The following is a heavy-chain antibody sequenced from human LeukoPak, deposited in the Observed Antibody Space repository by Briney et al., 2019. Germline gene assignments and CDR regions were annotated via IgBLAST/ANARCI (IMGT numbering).Heavy chain of an antibody. CDR3: ARSKDILTGYCFDY. CDR2: IYCSGST. Sequence: SETLSLTCTVSGGSISSSSYYWSWIRQPPGKGLEWIGYIYCSGSTKYNPSLKSRVTISVDTSKKQFSLKLSSVTAADTAVYYCARSKDILTGYCFDYWGQGTLVTVSS. V-gene: IGHV4-61*01. D-gene: IGHD3-9*01. CDR1: GGSISSSSYY. J-gene: IGHJ4*02.